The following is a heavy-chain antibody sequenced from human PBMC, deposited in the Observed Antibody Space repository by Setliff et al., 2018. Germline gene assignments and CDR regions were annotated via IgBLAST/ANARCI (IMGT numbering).Heavy chain of an antibody. D-gene: IGHD6-19*01. CDR1: GYSIRSGNY. J-gene: IGHJ6*02. CDR2: ISHSGSA. Sequence: PSETLSLTCAVSGYSIRSGNYWGWIRQPPGKGLEWIGSISHSGSAYYNPSLKSRVTISLDTSKNQFSLKLSSVTAADTAVYFCAREARYSSAWYSYYYGMDVWGQGTTVTVSS. CDR3: AREARYSSAWYSYYYGMDV. V-gene: IGHV4-38-2*02.